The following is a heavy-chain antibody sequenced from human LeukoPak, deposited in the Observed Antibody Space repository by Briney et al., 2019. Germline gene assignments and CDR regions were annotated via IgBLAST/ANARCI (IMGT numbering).Heavy chain of an antibody. CDR1: GYTFTDYY. CDR2: INPNSGGT. V-gene: IGHV1-2*02. D-gene: IGHD6-13*01. J-gene: IGHJ5*02. CDR3: ARGRSSSWYNWFDP. Sequence: ASVKVSCKASGYTFTDYYINWVRQAPGQGLEWMGWINPNSGGTNYALKFQGRVTVTRDTSIRTAYMELSRLRSDDTAVYYCARGRSSSWYNWFDPWGQGTLVTVSS.